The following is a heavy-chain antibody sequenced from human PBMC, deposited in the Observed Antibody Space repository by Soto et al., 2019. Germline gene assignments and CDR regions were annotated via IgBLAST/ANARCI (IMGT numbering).Heavy chain of an antibody. CDR2: VSSSGIA. D-gene: IGHD6-6*01. V-gene: IGHV4-59*01. J-gene: IGHJ4*01. CDR3: AAVSVSSTSSDY. Sequence: PSETLSLTCSVSGDSISTYYWSWIRQPPGKGLEWLGHVSSSGIAIYNPSLESRVTISADTSKNHFFLNLDSVTAADTAVYFCAAVSVSSTSSDYWGHGPLVTVSS. CDR1: GDSISTYY.